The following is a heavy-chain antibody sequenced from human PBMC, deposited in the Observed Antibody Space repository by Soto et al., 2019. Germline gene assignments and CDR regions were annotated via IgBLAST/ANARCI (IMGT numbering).Heavy chain of an antibody. CDR1: GGTFSSYA. V-gene: IGHV1-69*12. CDR3: AREWVQDSSGYYLYYFDY. Sequence: QVQLVQSGAEVKKPGSSVKVSCKASGGTFSSYAISWVRQAPGQGLEWMGGIIPIFGTANYAQKFQGRVTITADESTSTAYRELSSLRSEDTAVYYCAREWVQDSSGYYLYYFDYWGQGTLVTVSS. J-gene: IGHJ4*02. D-gene: IGHD3-22*01. CDR2: IIPIFGTA.